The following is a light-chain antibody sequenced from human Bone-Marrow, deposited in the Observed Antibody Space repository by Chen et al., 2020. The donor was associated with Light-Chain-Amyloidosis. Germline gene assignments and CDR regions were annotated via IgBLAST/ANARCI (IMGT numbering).Light chain of an antibody. J-gene: IGLJ2*01. V-gene: IGLV3-25*03. CDR2: RDT. CDR1: DLPTKY. CDR3: QSADSSGTYEVI. Sequence: SYELTQPPSVSVSPGQTARITCSGDDLPTKYAYWYQQKPGQAPVLVIHRDTERPSGIAERFSGSSSGTPATLTISGVQAEAEADYHCQSADSSGTYEVIFGGGTKLTVL.